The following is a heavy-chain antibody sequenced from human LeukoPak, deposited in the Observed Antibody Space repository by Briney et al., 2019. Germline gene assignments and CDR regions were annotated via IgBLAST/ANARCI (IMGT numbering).Heavy chain of an antibody. CDR2: IYPGDSDT. CDR1: GYSFTSYW. Sequence: GESLKISCKGSGYSFTSYWIGWVRQMPGKGLEWMGIIYPGDSDTRYSPSFQGQVTISADKSISTAYLQWSSLKASDTAMYYCARHKQHGRIAVAAPNYYYYYYMDVWGKGTTVTVSS. J-gene: IGHJ6*03. CDR3: ARHKQHGRIAVAAPNYYYYYYMDV. D-gene: IGHD6-19*01. V-gene: IGHV5-51*01.